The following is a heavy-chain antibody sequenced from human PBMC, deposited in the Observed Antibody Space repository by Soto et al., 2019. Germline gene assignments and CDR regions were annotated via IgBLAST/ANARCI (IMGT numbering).Heavy chain of an antibody. D-gene: IGHD3-3*01. J-gene: IGHJ4*02. CDR2: ISYDGSNK. CDR1: GFTFSSYA. Sequence: QVQLVESGGGVVQPGRSLRLSCAASGFTFSSYAMHWVRQAPGKGLEWVAVISYDGSNKYYADSVKGRFTISRDNSKNTLYLQMNSLRAEDTAVYYCARGITIFGVVLYWGQGTLVTVSS. CDR3: ARGITIFGVVLY. V-gene: IGHV3-30-3*01.